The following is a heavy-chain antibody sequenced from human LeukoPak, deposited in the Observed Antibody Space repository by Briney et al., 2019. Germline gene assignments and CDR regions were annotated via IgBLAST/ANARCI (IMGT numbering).Heavy chain of an antibody. Sequence: GGSLRLSCAASGFTFDSHTVIWVRQAPGKGLEWVASISASSTNVFYADSVKGRFTISRDNAKNSLYLQMNSLRAEDTAVYYCARVWFYGSGSYDYWGQGTLVTVSS. CDR1: GFTFDSHT. D-gene: IGHD3-10*01. V-gene: IGHV3-21*01. CDR3: ARVWFYGSGSYDY. CDR2: ISASSTNV. J-gene: IGHJ4*02.